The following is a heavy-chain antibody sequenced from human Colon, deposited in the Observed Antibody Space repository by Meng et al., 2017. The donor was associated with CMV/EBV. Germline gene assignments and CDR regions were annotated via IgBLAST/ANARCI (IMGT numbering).Heavy chain of an antibody. CDR2: LYSGGSV. CDR3: AKGLNSGSRYNAFDI. CDR1: GFIVNSNF. J-gene: IGHJ3*02. D-gene: IGHD3-22*01. V-gene: IGHV3-53*01. Sequence: GESLKISCAASGFIVNSNFMNWVRQAPGKGLEWVSVLYSGGSVFYADSVKGRFTISRDTSMDTLYLQLNNLRVEDTAVYYCAKGLNSGSRYNAFDILGQGTVVTVSS.